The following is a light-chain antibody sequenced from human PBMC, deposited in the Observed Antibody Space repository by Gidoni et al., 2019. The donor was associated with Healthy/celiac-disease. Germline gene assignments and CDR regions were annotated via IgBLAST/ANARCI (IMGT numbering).Light chain of an antibody. CDR2: GAS. J-gene: IGKJ4*01. Sequence: EIVMTQSPATLSVSPGERATLSCRASQSVSSNLAWYQQKPGQAPRLLIYGASTRATGIPARFSGSGSWTEFTLTISSLQSEDFAVYYCQQYNNWLLTFXGXTKVXIK. CDR3: QQYNNWLLT. CDR1: QSVSSN. V-gene: IGKV3-15*01.